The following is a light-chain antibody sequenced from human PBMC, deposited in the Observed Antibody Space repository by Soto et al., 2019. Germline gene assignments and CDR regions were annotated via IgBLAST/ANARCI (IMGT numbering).Light chain of an antibody. J-gene: IGKJ4*01. CDR3: QQYDSWPPLT. V-gene: IGKV3-15*01. CDR1: QSVSSK. CDR2: GPS. Sequence: EILMTQSPATLSLSPGERATLSCRASQSVSSKLAWYQQRRGQAPRLLIYGPSSRATGIPARFSGSGSGTDFTLTISSLQSEDFAVYYCQQYDSWPPLTFGGGTKLEIK.